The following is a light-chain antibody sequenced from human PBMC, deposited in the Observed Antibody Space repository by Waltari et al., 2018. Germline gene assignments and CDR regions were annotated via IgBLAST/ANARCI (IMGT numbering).Light chain of an antibody. CDR3: QQYNSYPYT. CDR2: KAS. Sequence: DIQMNQSTSTLPASVGDRVPITCRDSQRISIWLAWYQQKPGKAPKLLIYKASDVETGVPSRFSGSGSGTEFTLTISCLQPDDFATYYCQQYNSYPYTFGQGTNLEVK. V-gene: IGKV1-5*03. J-gene: IGKJ2*01. CDR1: QRISIW.